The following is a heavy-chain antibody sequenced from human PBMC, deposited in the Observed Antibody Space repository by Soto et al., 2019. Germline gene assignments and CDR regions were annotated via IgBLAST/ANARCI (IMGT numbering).Heavy chain of an antibody. CDR1: GYTFTSYA. CDR2: INAGNGNT. D-gene: IGHD3-22*01. J-gene: IGHJ4*02. CDR3: ARGERYYYDTSGYFGFDY. V-gene: IGHV1-3*01. Sequence: GASVKVSCKASGYTFTSYAMHWVRQAPGQRLEWMGWINAGNGNTEYSQKFQGRVTITRDTSASTAYMDLSSLRSEDTAVYYCARGERYYYDTSGYFGFDYWGQGTLVTVSS.